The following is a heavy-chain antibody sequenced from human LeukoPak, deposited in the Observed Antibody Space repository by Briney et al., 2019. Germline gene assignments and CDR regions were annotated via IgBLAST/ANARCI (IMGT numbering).Heavy chain of an antibody. D-gene: IGHD4-17*01. V-gene: IGHV3-7*01. CDR2: IKQDGSAK. CDR3: ARGDFSDYGDYVDAFDI. CDR1: GFTFNNYW. Sequence: GGSLRLSCAASGFTFNNYWMSWVRQVPGKGLQWVANIKQDGSAKLYVDSVEGRFTISRDNTKNSLYLRMNSLRVEDTAVYYCARGDFSDYGDYVDAFDIWGQGTMVTVSS. J-gene: IGHJ3*02.